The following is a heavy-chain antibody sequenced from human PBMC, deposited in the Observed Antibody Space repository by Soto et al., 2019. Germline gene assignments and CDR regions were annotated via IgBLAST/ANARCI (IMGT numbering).Heavy chain of an antibody. D-gene: IGHD6-19*01. Sequence: EVQLLESGGGLVQPGGSLRLSCAASGFTFSSYAMSWVRQAPGKGLEWVSAISGSGGSTYYADSVKGRFTISRDNSKNTLYLQMNSLRAEDTAVYYCAIAVAARGVVSYYYGMDVWGQGTTVTVSS. CDR1: GFTFSSYA. J-gene: IGHJ6*02. CDR3: AIAVAARGVVSYYYGMDV. CDR2: ISGSGGST. V-gene: IGHV3-23*01.